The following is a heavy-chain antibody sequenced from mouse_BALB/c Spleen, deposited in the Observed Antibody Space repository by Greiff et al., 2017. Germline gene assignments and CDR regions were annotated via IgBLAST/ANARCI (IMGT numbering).Heavy chain of an antibody. CDR1: GYSITSGYY. Sequence: EVKLMESGPGLVKPSQSLSLTCSVTGYSITSGYYWNWIRQFPGNKLEWMGYISYDGSNNYNPSLKNRISITRDTSKNQFFLKLNSVTTEDTATYYCARGYYGNCMDYWGQGTSVTVSS. V-gene: IGHV3-6*02. D-gene: IGHD2-1*01. CDR3: ARGYYGNCMDY. J-gene: IGHJ4*01. CDR2: ISYDGSN.